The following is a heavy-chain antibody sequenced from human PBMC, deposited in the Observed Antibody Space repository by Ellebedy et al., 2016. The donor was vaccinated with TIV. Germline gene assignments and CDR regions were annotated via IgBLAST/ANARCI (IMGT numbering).Heavy chain of an antibody. CDR1: GFTFTDYY. CDR2: INPSGGST. CDR3: ARDHIITGTTPYYYGMDV. D-gene: IGHD1-7*01. Sequence: ASVKVSCKTSGFTFTDYYMHWVRQAPGQGLEWMGIINPSGGSTSYAQKFQGRVTMTRDTSTSTVYMELSSLRSEDTAVYYCARDHIITGTTPYYYGMDVWGQGTTVTVSS. V-gene: IGHV1-46*01. J-gene: IGHJ6*02.